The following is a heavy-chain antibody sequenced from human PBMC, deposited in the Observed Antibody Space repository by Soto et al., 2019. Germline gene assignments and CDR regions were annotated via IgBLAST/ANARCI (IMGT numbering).Heavy chain of an antibody. CDR3: ARRRGNCYGSIDF. CDR2: IDYGGTT. J-gene: IGHJ4*02. CDR1: GGSISASFYF. D-gene: IGHD5-18*01. Sequence: QLQLQESGPGPVKPSETLSLTCTVSGGSISASFYFWGWIRQPPGKGLEWIASIDYGGTTFYKPSLWSRVTLSIDTSYNQFSLKLGSVTAADTAVYSCARRRGNCYGSIDFWGQGTLVTVSS. V-gene: IGHV4-39*01.